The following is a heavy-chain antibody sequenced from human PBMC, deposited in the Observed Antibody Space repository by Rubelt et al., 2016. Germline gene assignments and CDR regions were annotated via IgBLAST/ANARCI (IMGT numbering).Heavy chain of an antibody. V-gene: IGHV4-39*07. CDR3: ARRVSTPTWYFDL. CDR2: VYHSGSA. D-gene: IGHD4-17*01. J-gene: IGHJ2*01. Sequence: QLQLQESGPGLVKPSETLSLTSTVSGDSINSSSYYWGWIRQPPGKGLEWIGSVYHSGSAYYKPSLKSRVTISVDTSKNQWSLTRTSVTAADTAVDYGARRVSTPTWYFDLWGRGTQVTVAS. CDR1: GDSINSSSYY.